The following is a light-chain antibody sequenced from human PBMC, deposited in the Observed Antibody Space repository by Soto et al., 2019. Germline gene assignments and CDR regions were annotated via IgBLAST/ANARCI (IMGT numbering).Light chain of an antibody. J-gene: IGLJ1*01. CDR2: EGS. CDR3: CSYAGSSTYV. CDR1: SSDVGSYNL. Sequence: SVLTKPASVSGSPGQSITISCTGTSSDVGSYNLVSWYQQHPGKAPKLMIYEGSKRPSGVSNRFSGSKSGNTASLTISGLQAEDEDDYYCCSYAGSSTYVFGTGTKVTVL. V-gene: IGLV2-23*01.